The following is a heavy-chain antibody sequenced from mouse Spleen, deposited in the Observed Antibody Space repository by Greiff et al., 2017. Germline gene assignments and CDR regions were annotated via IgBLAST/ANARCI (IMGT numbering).Heavy chain of an antibody. CDR1: GYTFTSYW. J-gene: IGHJ2*01. D-gene: IGHD1-1*01. CDR3: TREGYYYGSSH. CDR2: IDPSDSYT. V-gene: IGHV1S127*01. Sequence: VQLQQPGAELVKPGASVKMSCKASGYTFTSYWMHWVKQRPGQGLEWIGVIDPSDSYTSYNQKFKGKATLTVDTSSSTAYMQLSSLTSEDSAVYYCTREGYYYGSSHWGQGTTLTVSS.